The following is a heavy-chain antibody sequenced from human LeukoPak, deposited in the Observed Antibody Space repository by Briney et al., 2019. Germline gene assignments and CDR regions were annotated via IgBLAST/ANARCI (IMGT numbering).Heavy chain of an antibody. V-gene: IGHV3-21*06. D-gene: IGHD5-18*01. CDR2: ISGSSSSI. J-gene: IGHJ4*02. CDR1: GFSFSNAW. CDR3: ARGGYSYDY. Sequence: GGSLRLSCAASGFSFSNAWMNWVRQAPGKGLEWVSSISGSSSSIYYADSVKGRFTISRDNAKNSLYLQMNSLRAEDTAVYYCARGGYSYDYWGQGTLVTVSS.